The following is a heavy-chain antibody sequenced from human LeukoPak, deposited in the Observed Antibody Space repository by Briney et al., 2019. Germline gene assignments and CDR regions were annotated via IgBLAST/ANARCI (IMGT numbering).Heavy chain of an antibody. CDR1: GFTFSSYA. CDR3: AKEGSRRYYFDY. J-gene: IGHJ4*02. Sequence: PGGSLRLSCAASGFTFSSYAMHWVRQAPGKGLEWVAVISYDGSNKYYADSVKGRFAISRDNSKNTLYLQMNSLRAEDTAVYYCAKEGSRRYYFDYWGQGTLVTVFS. CDR2: ISYDGSNK. V-gene: IGHV3-30*09. D-gene: IGHD6-13*01.